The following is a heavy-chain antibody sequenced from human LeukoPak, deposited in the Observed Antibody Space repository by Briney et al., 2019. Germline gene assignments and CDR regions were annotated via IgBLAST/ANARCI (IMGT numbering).Heavy chain of an antibody. Sequence: GASVKVSCKASGYTFTSYGISWVRQAPGQGLEWMGWISVYNGNTNYAQKLQGRVTMTTDTSTSTAYMELRSLRSDDTAVYYCARKSIAAAGTELDYWGQGTLVTVFS. D-gene: IGHD6-13*01. J-gene: IGHJ4*02. CDR1: GYTFTSYG. CDR3: ARKSIAAAGTELDY. V-gene: IGHV1-18*01. CDR2: ISVYNGNT.